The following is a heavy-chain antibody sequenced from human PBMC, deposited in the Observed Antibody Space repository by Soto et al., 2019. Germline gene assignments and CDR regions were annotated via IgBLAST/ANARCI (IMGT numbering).Heavy chain of an antibody. Sequence: GGSLRLSCAASGFTFSSYAMHWVRQAPGKGLEWVAVISYDGSNKYYADSVKGRFTISRDNSKNTLYLQMNSLRAEDTAVYYCARDPDCSSTSCYNDYYYGMDVWGQGTTVTVSS. CDR3: ARDPDCSSTSCYNDYYYGMDV. CDR1: GFTFSSYA. J-gene: IGHJ6*02. CDR2: ISYDGSNK. D-gene: IGHD2-2*01. V-gene: IGHV3-30-3*01.